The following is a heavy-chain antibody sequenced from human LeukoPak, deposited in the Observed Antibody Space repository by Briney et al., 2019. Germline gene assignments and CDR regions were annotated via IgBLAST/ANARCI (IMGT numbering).Heavy chain of an antibody. J-gene: IGHJ5*02. CDR2: IYYSGST. CDR1: GGSISSYY. CDR3: ASLDYGDYRFAI. Sequence: SETLSLTCTVSGGSISSYYWSWIRQPPGKGLEWIGYIYYSGSTNYNPSLKSRVTISVDTSKNQFSLKLSSVTAADTAVYYCASLDYGDYRFAIWGQGTLVTVSS. D-gene: IGHD4-17*01. V-gene: IGHV4-59*08.